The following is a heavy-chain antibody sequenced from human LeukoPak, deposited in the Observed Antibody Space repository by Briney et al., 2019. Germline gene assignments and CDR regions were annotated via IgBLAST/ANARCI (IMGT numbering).Heavy chain of an antibody. J-gene: IGHJ4*02. CDR1: GFTFSSYW. CDR2: IKQDGSEK. CDR3: ARDRHGEQWLVEGLDY. Sequence: GGSLRLSCAASGFTFSSYWMSWVRQAPGKGLEWVANIKQDGSEKYYVDSVKGRFTISRDNAKNSLYLQMNSLRDEDTAVYYCARDRHGEQWLVEGLDYWGQGTLVTVSS. V-gene: IGHV3-7*01. D-gene: IGHD6-19*01.